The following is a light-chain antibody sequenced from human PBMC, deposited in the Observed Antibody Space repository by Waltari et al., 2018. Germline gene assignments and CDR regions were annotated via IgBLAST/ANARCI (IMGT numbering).Light chain of an antibody. J-gene: IGLJ2*01. CDR3: CSYSGRYL. Sequence: QAALTQPRSVSGSLGQSVTISCTGTTTDIGAYNYVSWYRQHPGSAPELIIFDVSRRPSGVSVRFSASKSANTASLTISGLQAGDDADYYCCSYSGRYLFGGGTRLTVL. CDR1: TTDIGAYNY. V-gene: IGLV2-11*01. CDR2: DVS.